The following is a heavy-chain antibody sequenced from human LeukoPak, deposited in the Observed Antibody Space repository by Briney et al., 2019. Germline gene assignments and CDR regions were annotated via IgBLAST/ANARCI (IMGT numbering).Heavy chain of an antibody. CDR1: GGTFSSYA. V-gene: IGHV1-69*13. Sequence: ASVKVSCKASGGTFSSYAISWVRQAPGQGLEWMGGIIPIFGTANYAQKFQGRVTITADESTSTAYMELSSLRSEDTAVYYCARSVIRREPNWFDPWGQGTLVTVSS. J-gene: IGHJ5*02. CDR3: ARSVIRREPNWFDP. CDR2: IIPIFGTA. D-gene: IGHD1-26*01.